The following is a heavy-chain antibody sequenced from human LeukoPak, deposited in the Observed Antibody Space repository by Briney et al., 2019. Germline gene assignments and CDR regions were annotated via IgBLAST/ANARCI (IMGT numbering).Heavy chain of an antibody. V-gene: IGHV3-48*03. CDR3: ARVYYASWSGQPLSQHWLDP. D-gene: IGHD3-3*01. Sequence: GGTLRLSCAASGFTFSTYDMSWVRQAPGKGLEWVSYIRSTGSSTAYADSVKGRFAISRDNAKNSLYLQMNGLRVEDTAVYYCARVYYASWSGQPLSQHWLDPWGQGTLVTVSS. CDR1: GFTFSTYD. J-gene: IGHJ5*02. CDR2: IRSTGSST.